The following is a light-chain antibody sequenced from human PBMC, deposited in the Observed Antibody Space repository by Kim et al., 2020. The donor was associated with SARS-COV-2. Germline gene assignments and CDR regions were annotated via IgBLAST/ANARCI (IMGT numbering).Light chain of an antibody. CDR2: DVS. J-gene: IGLJ1*01. Sequence: GKSITISCTGTSSDVGGYNYVSWYQQHPGKAPKLIISDVSDRPSGVSHRFSGSKSGNTASLTISGLQAEDEADYYCTSFTSSKTFVFGIGTKVTVL. CDR1: SSDVGGYNY. V-gene: IGLV2-14*03. CDR3: TSFTSSKTFV.